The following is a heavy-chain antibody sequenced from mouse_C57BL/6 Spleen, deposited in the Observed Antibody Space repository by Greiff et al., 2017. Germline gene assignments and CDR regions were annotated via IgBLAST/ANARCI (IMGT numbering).Heavy chain of an antibody. V-gene: IGHV1-4*01. CDR3: ARARDYYGSSYGYFDV. CDR1: GYTFTSYT. CDR2: INPSSGYT. Sequence: QVQLQQSGAELARPGASVKMSCKASGYTFTSYTMHWVKQRPGQGLEWIGYINPSSGYTKYNQKFKDKATLTADKSSSTAYMQLSSLTSEDSAVYYCARARDYYGSSYGYFDVWGTGTTVTVSS. J-gene: IGHJ1*03. D-gene: IGHD1-1*01.